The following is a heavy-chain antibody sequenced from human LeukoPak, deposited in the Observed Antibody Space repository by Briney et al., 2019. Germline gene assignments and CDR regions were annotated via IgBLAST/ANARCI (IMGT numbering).Heavy chain of an antibody. J-gene: IGHJ6*02. CDR1: GYTFTGYY. D-gene: IGHD3-3*01. V-gene: IGHV1-2*02. Sequence: ASVKVSCKASGYTFTGYYMHWVRQAPGQGLEWMGWINPNSGGTNYAQKFQGRVTMTRDTSISTAYMKLSRLRSDDTAVYYCARDLQDFWSGYCMDVWGQGTTVTVSS. CDR2: INPNSGGT. CDR3: ARDLQDFWSGYCMDV.